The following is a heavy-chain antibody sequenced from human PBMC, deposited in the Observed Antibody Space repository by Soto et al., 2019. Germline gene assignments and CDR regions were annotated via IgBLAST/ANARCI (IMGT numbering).Heavy chain of an antibody. J-gene: IGHJ6*02. D-gene: IGHD2-15*01. CDR2: ISAYNGNT. CDR1: GYTFTRYG. V-gene: IGHV1-18*01. CDR3: ARDLVVVVAATYYYYGMDV. Sequence: ASVKVSCKASGYTFTRYGISWVRQAPGQRLEGMGWISAYNGNTNYAQKLQGRVTMTTDTSTSTAYMELRSLRSDDTAVYYCARDLVVVVAATYYYYGMDVWGQGTTVTVSS.